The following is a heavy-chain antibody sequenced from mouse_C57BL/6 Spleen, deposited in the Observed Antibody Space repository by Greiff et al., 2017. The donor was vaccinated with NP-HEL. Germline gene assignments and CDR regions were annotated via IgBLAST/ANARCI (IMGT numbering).Heavy chain of an antibody. CDR2: ISYDGSN. D-gene: IGHD2-4*01. CDR1: GYSITSGYY. CDR3: ASRRRYDYDEAY. J-gene: IGHJ3*01. V-gene: IGHV3-6*01. Sequence: DVQLVESGPGLVKPSQSLSLTCSVTGYSITSGYYWNWIRQFPGNKLEWMGYISYDGSNNYNPSLKNRISITRDTSKNQFFLKLNSVTTEDTATYYCASRRRYDYDEAYWGQGTLVTVSA.